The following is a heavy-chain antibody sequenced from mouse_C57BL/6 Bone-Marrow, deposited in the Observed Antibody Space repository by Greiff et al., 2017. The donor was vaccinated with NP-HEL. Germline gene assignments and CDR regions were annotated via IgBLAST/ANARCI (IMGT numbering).Heavy chain of an antibody. CDR3: ARWGDYDVRDY. V-gene: IGHV1-76*01. J-gene: IGHJ2*01. D-gene: IGHD2-4*01. CDR2: IYPGSGNT. CDR1: GYTFTDYY. Sequence: QVQLKQSGAELVRPGASVKLSCKASGYTFTDYYINWVKQRPGQGLEWIARIYPGSGNTYYNEKFKGKATLTAEKSSSTAYMQLSSLTSEDSAVYFCARWGDYDVRDYWGQGTTLTVSS.